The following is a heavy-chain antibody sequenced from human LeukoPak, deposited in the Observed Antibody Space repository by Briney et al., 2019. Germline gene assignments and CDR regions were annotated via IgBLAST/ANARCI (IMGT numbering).Heavy chain of an antibody. CDR3: AKDYFDY. CDR1: GFTFSSYA. CDR2: ISYDGSNK. Sequence: GGSLRLSCAASGFTFSSYAMHWVHQAPGKGLEWVAVISYDGSNKYHADSVKGRFTISRDNSKNTLYLQMNSLRAEDTAVYYCAKDYFDYWGQGTLVTVSS. V-gene: IGHV3-30-3*02. J-gene: IGHJ4*02.